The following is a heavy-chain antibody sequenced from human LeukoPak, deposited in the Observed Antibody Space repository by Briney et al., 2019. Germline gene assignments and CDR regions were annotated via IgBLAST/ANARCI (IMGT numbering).Heavy chain of an antibody. CDR2: MKEDGTQT. Sequence: QPGGSLRLSCAASGSILRSHWINWVRQAPGKGLEWVANMKEDGTQTYYLESVRGRFTISRDYAKDSLYLQMDSLSVEDTAVFYCVGKRRIHPNYSDYWGQGTLVTVSS. V-gene: IGHV3-7*01. CDR1: GSILRSHW. CDR3: VGKRRIHPNYSDY. J-gene: IGHJ4*02.